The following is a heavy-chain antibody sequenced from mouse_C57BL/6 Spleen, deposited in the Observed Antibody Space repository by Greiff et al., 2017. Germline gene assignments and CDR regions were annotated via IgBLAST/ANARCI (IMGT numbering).Heavy chain of an antibody. CDR1: GYTFTSYW. V-gene: IGHV1-69*01. J-gene: IGHJ1*03. CDR2: IDPSDSYT. CDR3: ARGEDLGWYFEV. Sequence: VQLQQPGAELVMPGASVKLSCKASGYTFTSYWMHWVKQRPGQGLEWIGEIDPSDSYTNYNQKFKGKSTLAVAKSSSTAYLQRSSLTSEDSAVYYCARGEDLGWYFEVGGTGPTVTVSS. D-gene: IGHD3-1*01.